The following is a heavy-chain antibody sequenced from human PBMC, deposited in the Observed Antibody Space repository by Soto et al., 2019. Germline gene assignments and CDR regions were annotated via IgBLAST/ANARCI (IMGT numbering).Heavy chain of an antibody. CDR3: ALIKDCSRTDCFLAYFDP. V-gene: IGHV2-26*01. Sequence: QVTLKESGPVLVKPTETLTLTCTVSGLSLNNGRLGVSWIRQPPGKALEWLAHIFSNDDKSYSTSLKSRLTISKDTSRSQVVLTMTNMDPVDSATYYCALIKDCSRTDCFLAYFDPWGQGTLVTVSS. J-gene: IGHJ5*02. CDR1: GLSLNNGRLG. CDR2: IFSNDDK. D-gene: IGHD2-2*01.